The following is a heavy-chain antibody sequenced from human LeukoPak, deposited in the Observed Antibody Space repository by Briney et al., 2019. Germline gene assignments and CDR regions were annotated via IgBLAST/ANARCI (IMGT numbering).Heavy chain of an antibody. Sequence: VGSLRLSCTTSGFSFNTYSMSWVRQAPGEGLGWVSAINDDTPYYTDSVKGRFTVSRDNSRDTLYLHLNSLRAEDTAIYYCAKEYDLWHEQGNWFDTWGQGVLVTASS. D-gene: IGHD3-3*01. V-gene: IGHV3-23*01. J-gene: IGHJ5*02. CDR2: INDDTP. CDR3: AKEYDLWHEQGNWFDT. CDR1: GFSFNTYS.